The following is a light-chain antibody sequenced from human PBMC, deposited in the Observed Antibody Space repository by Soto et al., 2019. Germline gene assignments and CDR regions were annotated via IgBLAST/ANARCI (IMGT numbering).Light chain of an antibody. J-gene: IGKJ4*01. CDR3: QQYASSPLT. CDR1: QSVGRNY. Sequence: EIVLTQSPGTLSVSPGEGATLSCRASQSVGRNYLAWYQHKPGQAPRLLIYDASSRATGIPDRFSGSGSGTDFTLTISRLEPEDFAVYYCQQYASSPLTLGGGTKVETK. V-gene: IGKV3-20*01. CDR2: DAS.